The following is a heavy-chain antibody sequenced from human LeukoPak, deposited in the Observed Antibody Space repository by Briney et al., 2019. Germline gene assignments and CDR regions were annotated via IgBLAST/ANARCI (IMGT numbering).Heavy chain of an antibody. V-gene: IGHV1-69*05. Sequence: ASVKFSCKASGGTFSSYGISWVRQAPGQRLEWMGGIIPIFGTANYAQKVQGRVTITTDESTTTAYMELSSLRSEDTAVYYCARARSPSSGYLLRDHNWFDPWGQGTLVTVSS. CDR3: ARARSPSSGYLLRDHNWFDP. CDR1: GGTFSSYG. D-gene: IGHD3-22*01. CDR2: IIPIFGTA. J-gene: IGHJ5*02.